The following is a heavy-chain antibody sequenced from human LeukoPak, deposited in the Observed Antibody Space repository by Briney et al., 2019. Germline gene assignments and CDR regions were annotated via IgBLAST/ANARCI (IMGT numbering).Heavy chain of an antibody. Sequence: GGSLRLSFEPPAFTFSSYWMQCVRQAPGKGLVWVSRINSDGSSASYADSVEGRFTISRDNAKNTLYLQMNSLRAEDTAVYYCARHLTYGGWNSWGQGTLVTVSS. J-gene: IGHJ4*02. CDR2: INSDGSSA. CDR3: ARHLTYGGWNS. CDR1: AFTFSSYW. V-gene: IGHV3-74*01. D-gene: IGHD4-23*01.